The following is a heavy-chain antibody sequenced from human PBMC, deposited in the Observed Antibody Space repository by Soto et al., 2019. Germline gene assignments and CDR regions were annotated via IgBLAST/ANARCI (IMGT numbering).Heavy chain of an antibody. Sequence: QVQLVQSGAEVKKPGSSVKVSCKASGGTFSSYAISWVRQAPGQGLEWTGGIIPIFGTANYAQKFQGRVTITADESPSTAYMELSSLRYEDTAVYYCAMEAVGQQLTSPPDYWGQGTLVTVSS. J-gene: IGHJ4*02. CDR2: IIPIFGTA. CDR3: AMEAVGQQLTSPPDY. CDR1: GGTFSSYA. V-gene: IGHV1-69*01. D-gene: IGHD6-13*01.